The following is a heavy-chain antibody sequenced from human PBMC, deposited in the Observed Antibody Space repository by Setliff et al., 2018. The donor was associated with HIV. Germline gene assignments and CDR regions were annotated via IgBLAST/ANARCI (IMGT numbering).Heavy chain of an antibody. J-gene: IGHJ4*02. CDR2: IIPVSGTT. D-gene: IGHD2-2*01. V-gene: IGHV1-69*05. Sequence: SVKVSCKASGGTFSSYAITWVRQAPGQGLEWMGGIIPVSGTTKYAQKFQGRVTMTTDESTGTAYMELSSLRSEDTAVYYCATVAGVPYCRDTSCWGGYFDYWGQGTLVTVSS. CDR3: ATVAGVPYCRDTSCWGGYFDY. CDR1: GGTFSSYA.